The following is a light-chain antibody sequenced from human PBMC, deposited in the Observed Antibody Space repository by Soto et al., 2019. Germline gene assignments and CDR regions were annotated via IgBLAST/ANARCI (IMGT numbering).Light chain of an antibody. CDR1: KLGNKY. CDR2: QDN. V-gene: IGLV3-1*01. CDR3: QAWDSSTAI. J-gene: IGLJ2*01. Sequence: SYELTQPPSVSVSPGQTARITCSGDKLGNKYASWYQQTPGQSPVLVIYQDNKRPLGISERFSGSNSGNTATLTISGTQAMDEGDYYCQAWDSSTAIFGGGTKLTVL.